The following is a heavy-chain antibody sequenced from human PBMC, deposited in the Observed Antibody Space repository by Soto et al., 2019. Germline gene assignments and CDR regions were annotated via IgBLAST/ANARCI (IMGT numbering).Heavy chain of an antibody. D-gene: IGHD4-17*01. CDR2: INAGNGNT. CDR3: VRVGTTVTTEGYYYYYMDV. Sequence: ASVKVSCKASGYTFTSYAIHWVRQAPGQRLEWMGWINAGNGNTKYSQKFQGRVTITRDTSASTAYMELRSLRSDDTAVYYCVRVGTTVTTEGYYYYYMDVWGKGTTVTVPS. V-gene: IGHV1-3*01. CDR1: GYTFTSYA. J-gene: IGHJ6*03.